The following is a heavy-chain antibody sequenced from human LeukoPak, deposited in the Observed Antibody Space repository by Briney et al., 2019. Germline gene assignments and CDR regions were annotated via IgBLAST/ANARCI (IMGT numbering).Heavy chain of an antibody. CDR1: GYTFTSYD. V-gene: IGHV1-8*01. J-gene: IGHJ3*02. Sequence: ASVKVSCKASGYTFTSYDINWVRQATGQGLEWMGWMNPNSGNTGYAQKFQGRVTMTRNTSISTAYMELSSLRSEDTAVYYCARGGRTTIFGVVFSHDAFDIWGQGTMVTVSS. CDR3: ARGGRTTIFGVVFSHDAFDI. D-gene: IGHD3-3*01. CDR2: MNPNSGNT.